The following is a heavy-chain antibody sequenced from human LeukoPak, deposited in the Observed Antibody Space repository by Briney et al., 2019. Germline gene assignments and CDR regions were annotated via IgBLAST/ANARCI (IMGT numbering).Heavy chain of an antibody. CDR3: ARAPSGDSPLDY. D-gene: IGHD5-12*01. J-gene: IGHJ4*02. V-gene: IGHV1-8*01. CDR2: MNPNSGNT. Sequence: ASVKVSCKASGYTFTSYDINWVRQATGQGLEWMGWMNPNSGNTGYAQKFQGRVTMTRNTSISTAYMELSILRSEDTAVYYCARAPSGDSPLDYWGQGTLVTVSS. CDR1: GYTFTSYD.